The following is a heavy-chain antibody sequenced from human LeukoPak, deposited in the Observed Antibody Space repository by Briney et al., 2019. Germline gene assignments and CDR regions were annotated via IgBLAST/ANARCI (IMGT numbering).Heavy chain of an antibody. Sequence: ASVKVSCKASGYTFTGYYMHWVRQAPGQGLEWMGWINPNSGGTKYAQKLQGRGTMTRDTSISTAYMELSRLRSDDTAVYYCARDGLDGYKDFWGQGTLVTVSS. V-gene: IGHV1-2*02. CDR1: GYTFTGYY. J-gene: IGHJ4*02. CDR2: INPNSGGT. D-gene: IGHD5-24*01. CDR3: ARDGLDGYKDF.